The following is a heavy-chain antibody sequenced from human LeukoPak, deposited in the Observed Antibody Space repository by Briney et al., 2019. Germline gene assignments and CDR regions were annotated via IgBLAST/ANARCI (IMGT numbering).Heavy chain of an antibody. Sequence: SETLSLTCTVSGGSISSSNYYWGWIRQPPGKGLEWIGSIYYSGSTYFNPSLKNRVTISVDTSDNQFSLKLTSVTAADTAVFYCARGYSSIRGWFDPWGQGTPVTVSS. D-gene: IGHD6-13*01. V-gene: IGHV4-39*01. J-gene: IGHJ5*02. CDR1: GGSISSSNYY. CDR2: IYYSGST. CDR3: ARGYSSIRGWFDP.